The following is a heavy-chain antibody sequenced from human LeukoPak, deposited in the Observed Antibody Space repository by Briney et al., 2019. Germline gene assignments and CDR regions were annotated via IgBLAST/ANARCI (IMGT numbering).Heavy chain of an antibody. D-gene: IGHD6-13*01. J-gene: IGHJ5*02. V-gene: IGHV3-53*01. CDR2: MYSRGDT. CDR1: GFTVSDNY. CDR3: ARDAPQVPAAGVLAS. Sequence: GGSLRLSCVASGFTVSDNYMSWVRQAPGKGLEWVSVMYSRGDTYYANSVKGRFTFSRDISKNTLYLQMNGLRVEDTAMYYCARDAPQVPAAGVLASWGQGTLVIVSS.